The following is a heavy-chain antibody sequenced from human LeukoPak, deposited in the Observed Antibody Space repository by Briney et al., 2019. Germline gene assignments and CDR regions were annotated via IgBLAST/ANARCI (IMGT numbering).Heavy chain of an antibody. J-gene: IGHJ4*02. D-gene: IGHD3-10*01. Sequence: ASVKVSCKPSGYTFTDYYIHWVRQAPGQGLEWMGWIKPHNGGTNYAQKFQGRVTMTRDTSISTAYMELSRLTSDDTAVFYCARSLKGSWNSNDYWGQGTLVTVSS. CDR1: GYTFTDYY. CDR3: ARSLKGSWNSNDY. V-gene: IGHV1-2*02. CDR2: IKPHNGGT.